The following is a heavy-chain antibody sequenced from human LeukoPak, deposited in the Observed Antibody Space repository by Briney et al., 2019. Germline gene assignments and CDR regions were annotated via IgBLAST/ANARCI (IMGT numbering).Heavy chain of an antibody. Sequence: SETLSLTCTVSGGSISSYYWSWIRQPPGKGLEWIGYIYYSGSTNYNPSLKSRVTISVDTSKNQFSLKLSSVTAADTAVYYCARDSGRSDFDYWGQGTLVTVSS. V-gene: IGHV4-59*01. CDR1: GGSISSYY. J-gene: IGHJ4*02. CDR2: IYYSGST. CDR3: ARDSGRSDFDY. D-gene: IGHD3-10*01.